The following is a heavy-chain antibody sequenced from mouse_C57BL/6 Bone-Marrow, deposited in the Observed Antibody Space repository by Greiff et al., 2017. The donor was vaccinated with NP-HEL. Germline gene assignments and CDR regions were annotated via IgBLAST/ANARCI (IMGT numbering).Heavy chain of an antibody. CDR2: ISYDGSN. J-gene: IGHJ3*01. CDR1: GYSITSGYY. D-gene: IGHD1-1*01. V-gene: IGHV3-6*01. CDR3: ARITTVVGAY. Sequence: VQLQQSGPGLVKPSQSLSLTCSVTGYSITSGYYWNWIRQFPGNKLEWMGYISYDGSNNYNPSLKNRISITRDTSKNQFFLKLNSVTTEDTATYYCARITTVVGAYWGQGTLVTVSA.